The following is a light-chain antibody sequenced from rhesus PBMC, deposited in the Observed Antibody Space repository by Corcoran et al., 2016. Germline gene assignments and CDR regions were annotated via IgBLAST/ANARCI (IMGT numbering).Light chain of an antibody. CDR3: QHGYGTPLT. CDR2: KAY. J-gene: IGKJ4*01. Sequence: DIQMTQSPSSLSASVGDRVTITCRASENVNNYLNWYQQKPGKAPKLLIYKAYTLQSGVPSRFSGSGSGTDYTFTISSLQPEDVATYDCQHGYGTPLTFGGGTKVELK. CDR1: ENVNNY. V-gene: IGKV1-74*01.